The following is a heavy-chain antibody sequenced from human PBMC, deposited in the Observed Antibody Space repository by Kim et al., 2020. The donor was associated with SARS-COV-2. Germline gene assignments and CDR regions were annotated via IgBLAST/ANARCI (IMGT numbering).Heavy chain of an antibody. CDR3: AKSGVATITYYYYGMDV. CDR1: GFTFDDYA. CDR2: ISWNSGSI. J-gene: IGHJ6*01. Sequence: GGSLRLSCAASGFTFDDYAMHWVRQAPGKGLEWVSGISWNSGSIGYADSVKGRFTISRDNAKNSLYLQMNSLRAEDTALYYCAKSGVATITYYYYGMDV. D-gene: IGHD5-12*01. V-gene: IGHV3-9*01.